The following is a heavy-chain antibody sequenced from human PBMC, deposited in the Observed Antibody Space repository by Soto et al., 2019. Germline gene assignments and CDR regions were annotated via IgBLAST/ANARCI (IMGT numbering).Heavy chain of an antibody. V-gene: IGHV1-8*01. CDR3: ARVDIVVVPAARGNYYYYYMDV. D-gene: IGHD2-2*01. CDR1: GYTFTSYD. CDR2: MNPNSGNT. J-gene: IGHJ6*03. Sequence: QVQLVQSGAEVKKAGASVKVSCKASGYTFTSYDINWVRQATGQGLEWMGWMNPNSGNTGYAQKFQGRVTMTRITSMSTAYMELSSLRSEDTAVYYSARVDIVVVPAARGNYYYYYMDVWGKGTTVTVSS.